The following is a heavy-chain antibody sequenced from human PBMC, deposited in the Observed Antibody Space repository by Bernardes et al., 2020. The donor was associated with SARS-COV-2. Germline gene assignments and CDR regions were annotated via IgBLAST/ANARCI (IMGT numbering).Heavy chain of an antibody. V-gene: IGHV3-30*18. Sequence: GGSLRLSCAASGFTFSSYGMHWVRQSPGKGLEWVAVISHDGSNDYYADSVKGPFTISRDNSKNTLYLQMNSLRAEDTGVYYCAKAATEGDRRITMIAAPDYWGQGTLVTVSS. CDR2: ISHDGSND. CDR1: GFTFSSYG. D-gene: IGHD3-22*01. J-gene: IGHJ4*02. CDR3: AKAATEGDRRITMIAAPDY.